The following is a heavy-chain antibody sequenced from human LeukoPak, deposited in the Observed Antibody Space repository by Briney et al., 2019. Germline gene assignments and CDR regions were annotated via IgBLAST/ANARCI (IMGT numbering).Heavy chain of an antibody. Sequence: SGGSLRLSCAASGFTFSTYAVNWVRQALGKGLEWVSAISGSGGSTYYADSVKGRFTISRDNSKNTLYLQMNSLRAEDTAVYYCAKGYLTIFGVVIAPMGMDVWGQGTTVTVSS. CDR1: GFTFSTYA. CDR2: ISGSGGST. D-gene: IGHD3-3*01. V-gene: IGHV3-23*01. CDR3: AKGYLTIFGVVIAPMGMDV. J-gene: IGHJ6*02.